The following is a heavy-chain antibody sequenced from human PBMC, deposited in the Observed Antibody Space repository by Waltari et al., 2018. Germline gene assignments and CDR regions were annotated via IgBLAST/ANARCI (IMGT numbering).Heavy chain of an antibody. CDR2: IYYSGST. CDR3: ARDPASSGWDRDWYFDL. D-gene: IGHD6-19*01. CDR1: GGSISSSSYY. Sequence: QLQLQESGPGLVKPSETLSLTCTVSGGSISSSSYYWGWIRQPPGKGLEWIGSIYYSGSTYYNPSLKSRVTISVDTSKNQFSLKLSSVTAADTAVYYCARDPASSGWDRDWYFDLWGRGTLVTVSS. V-gene: IGHV4-39*07. J-gene: IGHJ2*01.